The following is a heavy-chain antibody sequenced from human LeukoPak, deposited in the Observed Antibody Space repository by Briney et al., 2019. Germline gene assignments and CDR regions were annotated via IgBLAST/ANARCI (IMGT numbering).Heavy chain of an antibody. CDR3: ARDDGDYIFDY. D-gene: IGHD4-17*01. Sequence: PGGSLRLSCAASGFTFSSYEMNWVRQAPGKGLEWVSYISSSGSTIYYADSVKGRFTISRDNAKNSLYLQMNSLRAEDTAVYYCARDDGDYIFDYWGQGTLVTVSS. J-gene: IGHJ4*02. V-gene: IGHV3-48*03. CDR1: GFTFSSYE. CDR2: ISSSGSTI.